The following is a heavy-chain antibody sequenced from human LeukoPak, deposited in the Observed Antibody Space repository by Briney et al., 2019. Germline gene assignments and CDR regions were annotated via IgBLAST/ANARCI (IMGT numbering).Heavy chain of an antibody. Sequence: GASVKVSCKASGYTFTTYYVHWVRQAPGQRLECMGIINPSGGSTTYAQKFRGRLTMTRDMSTSTVYMELSSLRSEDTAVYYCARGSRPVYNLLTGKRYFDYWGQGTLLTVSS. CDR2: INPSGGST. J-gene: IGHJ4*02. CDR1: GYTFTTYY. CDR3: ARGSRPVYNLLTGKRYFDY. V-gene: IGHV1-46*01. D-gene: IGHD3-9*01.